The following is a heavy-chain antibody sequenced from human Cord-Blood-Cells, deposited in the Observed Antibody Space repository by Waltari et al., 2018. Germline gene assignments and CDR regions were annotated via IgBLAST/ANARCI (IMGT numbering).Heavy chain of an antibody. V-gene: IGHV1-69*01. CDR1: GGTFSSYA. Sequence: QVQLVQSGAEVKKPGSSVKVSCKASGGTFSSYAIRWVRPAPGQGLEWMGGIIPIFGTANYAQKFQGRVTITADESTSTAYMELSSLRSEDTAVYYCARGVGATTYYYYYYMDVWGKGTTVTVSS. J-gene: IGHJ6*03. CDR3: ARGVGATTYYYYYYMDV. D-gene: IGHD1-26*01. CDR2: IIPIFGTA.